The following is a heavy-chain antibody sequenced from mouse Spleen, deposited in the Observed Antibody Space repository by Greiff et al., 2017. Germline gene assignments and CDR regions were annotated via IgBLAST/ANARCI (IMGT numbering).Heavy chain of an antibody. CDR2: ISSGSSTI. J-gene: IGHJ3*01. CDR3: ARKLVITPFAY. Sequence: EVKLQESGGGLVKPGGSLKLSCAASGFTFSDYGMHWVRQAPEKGLEWVAYISSGSSTIYYADTVKGRFTISRDNAKNTLFLQMTSLRSEDTAMYYCARKLVITPFAYWGQGTLVTVSA. CDR1: GFTFSDYG. D-gene: IGHD2-4*01. V-gene: IGHV5-17*01.